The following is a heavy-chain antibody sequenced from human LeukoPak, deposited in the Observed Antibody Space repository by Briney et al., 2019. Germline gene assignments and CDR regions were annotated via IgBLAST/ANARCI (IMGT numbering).Heavy chain of an antibody. D-gene: IGHD6-6*01. CDR3: ARDRSIASDY. Sequence: GGSLRLSCAASGFTFSSYWMHWVRQAPGKGLVWVSCINSDGSSTSYADSVKGRFTTSRDNAKNTLYLQMNSLRAEDTAVYYCARDRSIASDYWGQGTLVTVSS. J-gene: IGHJ4*02. CDR1: GFTFSSYW. V-gene: IGHV3-74*01. CDR2: INSDGSST.